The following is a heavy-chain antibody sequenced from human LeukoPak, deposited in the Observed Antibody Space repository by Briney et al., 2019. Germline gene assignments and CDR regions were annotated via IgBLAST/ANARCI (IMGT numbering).Heavy chain of an antibody. V-gene: IGHV3-30-3*01. CDR3: ARDYGDYFFDY. D-gene: IGHD4-17*01. CDR1: GGTFSSYA. CDR2: ISYDGSSK. J-gene: IGHJ4*02. Sequence: SCKASGGTFSSYAMHWVRQAPGKGLEWVAVISYDGSSKYYADSVKGRFTISRDNSKNTLYLQMNSLRAEDTAVYYCARDYGDYFFDYWGQGTLVTVSS.